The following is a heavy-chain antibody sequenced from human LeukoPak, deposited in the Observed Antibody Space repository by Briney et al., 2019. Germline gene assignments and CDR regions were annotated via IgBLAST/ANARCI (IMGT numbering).Heavy chain of an antibody. J-gene: IGHJ6*04. CDR3: ARGPHYYGSGSYEYSYYYYYYGMDV. Sequence: PSETLSLTCAVYGGSFSGYYWTGVRQPPGKGREWVGEINHKGATNYNPSLKSRVTISLDTSKNQFSLKLSSVTAADTAVYYCARGPHYYGSGSYEYSYYYYYYGMDVWGKGTAVTVSS. CDR1: GGSFSGYY. CDR2: INHKGAT. V-gene: IGHV4-34*01. D-gene: IGHD3-10*01.